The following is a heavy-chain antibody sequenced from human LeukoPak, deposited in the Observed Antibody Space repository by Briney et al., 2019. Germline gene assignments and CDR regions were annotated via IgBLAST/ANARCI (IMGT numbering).Heavy chain of an antibody. J-gene: IGHJ4*02. Sequence: SGGSLRLSCAASGFIFSSYALTWVRQAPGKGLEWVSSISSSSSYIYYAYSVKGRFTISRDNAKNSLYLQMNSLRAEDTAVYYCARDTKLDYWGQGTLVTVSS. CDR1: GFIFSSYA. V-gene: IGHV3-21*01. CDR2: ISSSSSYI. D-gene: IGHD2-8*01. CDR3: ARDTKLDY.